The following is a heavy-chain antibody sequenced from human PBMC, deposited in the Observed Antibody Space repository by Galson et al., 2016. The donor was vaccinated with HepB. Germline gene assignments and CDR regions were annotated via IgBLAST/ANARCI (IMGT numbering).Heavy chain of an antibody. CDR1: GVSISGGRSY. CDR3: ASAGNCRSSNCYGARRHYYGMDV. CDR2: IYYSGDT. D-gene: IGHD2-2*01. V-gene: IGHV4-39*07. Sequence: SETLSLTCTVSGVSISGGRSYWVWIRQPPGKGLEWIGSIYYSGDTYYSPSLKRRVTMSVDTSKNQFSLKVNSVTAADTAAYYCASAGNCRSSNCYGARRHYYGMDVWGQGTTVTVSS. J-gene: IGHJ6*02.